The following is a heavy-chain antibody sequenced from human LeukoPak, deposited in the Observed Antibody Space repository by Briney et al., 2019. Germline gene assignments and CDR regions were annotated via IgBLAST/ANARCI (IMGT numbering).Heavy chain of an antibody. CDR1: GFTFGDYA. V-gene: IGHV3-49*04. D-gene: IGHD3-16*01. CDR2: IRSKAYGGTT. CDR3: TRGGGPFSYFDY. J-gene: IGHJ4*02. Sequence: PGGSLRLSCTASGFTFGDYAMSWVRQAPGKGLEWVGFIRSKAYGGTTEYAASVKGRFTISRDDSKSIAYLQMNSLKTEDTAVYYCTRGGGPFSYFDYWGQGTLVTVSS.